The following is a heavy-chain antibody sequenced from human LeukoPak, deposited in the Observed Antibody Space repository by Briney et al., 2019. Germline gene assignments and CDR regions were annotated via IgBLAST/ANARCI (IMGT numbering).Heavy chain of an antibody. V-gene: IGHV3-64*01. CDR3: ARVGDINYFDY. Sequence: PGGSLRLSCAASGFTFSSYEMNWVRQAPGKGLEYVSAISRNGDNTYYASSVTGRFTISRDNSKNTLWLQMGSLRADDMAMYYCARVGDINYFDYWGQGTLVTVSS. D-gene: IGHD3-10*01. J-gene: IGHJ4*02. CDR2: ISRNGDNT. CDR1: GFTFSSYE.